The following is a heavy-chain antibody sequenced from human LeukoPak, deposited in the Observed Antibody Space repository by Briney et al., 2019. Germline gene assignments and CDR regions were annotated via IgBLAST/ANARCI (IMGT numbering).Heavy chain of an antibody. CDR2: MYLSGTT. CDR3: AQRSSGNY. J-gene: IGHJ4*02. V-gene: IGHV4-4*02. D-gene: IGHD2-15*01. Sequence: SGTLSLTCTVSGDSINSLDLWSWVRQPPGKGLEWIGEMYLSGTTHSNPSVKSRVTISIDKSKNQFFLNLSSVTAADTAVYYCAQRSSGNYWGQGTLVTVSS. CDR1: GDSINSLDL.